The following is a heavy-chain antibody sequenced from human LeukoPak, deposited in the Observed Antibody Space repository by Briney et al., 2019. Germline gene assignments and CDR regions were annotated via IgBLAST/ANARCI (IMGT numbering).Heavy chain of an antibody. CDR2: ISGSGGST. D-gene: IGHD5-18*01. V-gene: IGHV3-23*01. Sequence: PGGSLRLSCAASGFTFSSYAMSWVRQAPGKGLEWVSAISGSGGSTYYADSAKGRFTISRDNSKNTLYLQMNSLRAEDTAVYYCAKDLFFGYSYGYGDYWGQGTLVTVSS. CDR3: AKDLFFGYSYGYGDY. CDR1: GFTFSSYA. J-gene: IGHJ4*02.